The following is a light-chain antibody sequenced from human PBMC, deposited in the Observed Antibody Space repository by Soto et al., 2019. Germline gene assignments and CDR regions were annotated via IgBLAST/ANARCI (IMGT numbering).Light chain of an antibody. Sequence: EILLTQSPGTLSLSPGEGATVSFRASQTVRGIYLAWYQQKPGQAPRLLIYGGSSRATGIPDRFSGSGSGTDFTLTISSLQPEDVATYYCQKYDTAPLTFGQGTKVDI. CDR3: QKYDTAPLT. CDR2: GGS. V-gene: IGKV3-20*01. J-gene: IGKJ1*01. CDR1: QTVRGIY.